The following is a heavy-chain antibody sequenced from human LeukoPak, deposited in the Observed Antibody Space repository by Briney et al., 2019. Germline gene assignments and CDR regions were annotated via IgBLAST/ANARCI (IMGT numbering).Heavy chain of an antibody. J-gene: IGHJ4*02. CDR3: ARAGGVSSGYYSGY. Sequence: GGSLRLSCAASGFTFSSYSMNWVRQASGKGLEWVSSISSSSSYIYYADSVKGRFTISRDNAKNSLYLQMNSLRAEDTAVYYCARAGGVSSGYYSGYWGQGTLVTVSS. D-gene: IGHD3-22*01. V-gene: IGHV3-21*01. CDR1: GFTFSSYS. CDR2: ISSSSSYI.